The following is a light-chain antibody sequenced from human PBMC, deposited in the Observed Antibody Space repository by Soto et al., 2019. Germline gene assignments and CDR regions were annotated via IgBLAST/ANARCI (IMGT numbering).Light chain of an antibody. CDR2: LGS. Sequence: DIVMTQSTLSLPVTPGEPASISCRSSQSLLHSNGYNYLDWYLQKPGQSPQLLIYLGSNRASGVPDRFSGSGSGTDFTLEISRAEADDVGVYYCMQPLENFRTFGQGTKVDI. V-gene: IGKV2-28*01. CDR1: QSLLHSNGYNY. J-gene: IGKJ1*01. CDR3: MQPLENFRT.